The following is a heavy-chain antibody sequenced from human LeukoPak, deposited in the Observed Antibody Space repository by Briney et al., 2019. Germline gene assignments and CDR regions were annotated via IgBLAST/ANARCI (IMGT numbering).Heavy chain of an antibody. CDR1: GFTFSNYW. CDR2: IKQDGSEK. CDR3: ARDLDY. V-gene: IGHV3-7*03. Sequence: GGSLRLSCAASGFTFSNYWMSWVRQAPGKGLEWVANIKQDGSEKDYVDSVKGRFTISRDNAKNSLFLQVNSLRAEDTAVYYCARDLDYWGQGTLVTVSS. J-gene: IGHJ4*02.